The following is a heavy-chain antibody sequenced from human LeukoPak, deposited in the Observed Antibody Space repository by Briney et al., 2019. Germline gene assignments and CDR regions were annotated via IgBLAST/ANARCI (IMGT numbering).Heavy chain of an antibody. CDR2: IRYDGSYK. Sequence: AGGSLRLSCAASGFTFSSYGMHWVRQAPGKGLEWVAFIRYDGSYKYYADSVKGRFTISRDNSKSTLYLQMNSLRADDTAVYYCAKVLGLTQSPLDNWGQGTLVTVSS. CDR1: GFTFSSYG. J-gene: IGHJ4*02. V-gene: IGHV3-30*02. CDR3: AKVLGLTQSPLDN. D-gene: IGHD3-16*01.